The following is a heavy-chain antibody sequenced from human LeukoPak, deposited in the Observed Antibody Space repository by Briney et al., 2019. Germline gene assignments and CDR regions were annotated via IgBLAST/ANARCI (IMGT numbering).Heavy chain of an antibody. D-gene: IGHD3-16*01. CDR3: ARGYGRYDY. Sequence: SETLSLTCTVSGGSISSSSAYWSWIRQPPGKGLEWIGEINHSGSTNYNPSLKSRVTISVDTSKNQFSLKLSSVTAADTAVYYCARGYGRYDYWGQGTLVTVSS. CDR1: GGSISSSSAY. CDR2: INHSGST. V-gene: IGHV4-39*07. J-gene: IGHJ4*02.